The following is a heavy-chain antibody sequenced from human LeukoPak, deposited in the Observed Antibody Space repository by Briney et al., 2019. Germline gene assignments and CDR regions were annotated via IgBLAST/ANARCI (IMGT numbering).Heavy chain of an antibody. J-gene: IGHJ4*02. CDR2: IRGSGGST. CDR1: GFPFSSYA. V-gene: IGHV3-23*01. D-gene: IGHD2-8*01. Sequence: PGGSLGLSWAASGFPFSSYAMSWVRQAPGKGPEWVSAIRGSGGSTYYADSVKGRCTISRDNSKNTLYLQMNSLRAEDTAVYYCAKEKKYCTNGVCYTSGGSYYFEDWGQGTLVTVSS. CDR3: AKEKKYCTNGVCYTSGGSYYFED.